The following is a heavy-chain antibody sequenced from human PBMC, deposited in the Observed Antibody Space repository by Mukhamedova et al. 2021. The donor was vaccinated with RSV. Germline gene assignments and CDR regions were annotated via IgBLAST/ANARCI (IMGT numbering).Heavy chain of an antibody. D-gene: IGHD6-13*01. V-gene: IGHV4-39*01. CDR3: ARHPRTRWGGAAAGTDWYFDL. CDR2: ST. J-gene: IGHJ2*01. Sequence: STYYNPSLKSRVTISVDTSKNQFSLKLSSVTAADTAVYYCARHPRTRWGGAAAGTDWYFDLWGRGTLVTVS.